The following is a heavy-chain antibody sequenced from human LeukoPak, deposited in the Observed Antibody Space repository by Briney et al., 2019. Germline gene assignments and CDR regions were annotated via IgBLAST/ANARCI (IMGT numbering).Heavy chain of an antibody. V-gene: IGHV3-23*01. CDR1: GFTFTNYG. CDR2: ISSGGRT. J-gene: IGHJ4*02. Sequence: HPGGSLSLSCAASGFTFTNYGLSWVRQAPGKGLEWVSAISSGGRTYYTDSVKGQFTISRDNSKNTLYLQMNSLRAEDTAVYYCAKETGSGGAFDYWGQGTLVTVSS. D-gene: IGHD6-19*01. CDR3: AKETGSGGAFDY.